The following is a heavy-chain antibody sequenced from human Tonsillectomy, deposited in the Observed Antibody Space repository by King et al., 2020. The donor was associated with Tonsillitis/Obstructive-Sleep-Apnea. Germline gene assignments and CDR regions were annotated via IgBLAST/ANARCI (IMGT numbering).Heavy chain of an antibody. CDR2: IRSKAYGGTT. CDR3: TRVGSGITAVYGIDV. J-gene: IGHJ6*02. CDR1: GFTFGDYA. Sequence: VQLVQSGGGLVQPGRSLRLSCTASGFTFGDYAMNWVRQAPGKGLEWVGFIRSKAYGGTTEYAASVKGRFTISRDDSKSIAYLQMNSLKTEDTAVYYCTRVGSGITAVYGIDVWGQGTTVTVS. D-gene: IGHD6-13*01. V-gene: IGHV3-49*04.